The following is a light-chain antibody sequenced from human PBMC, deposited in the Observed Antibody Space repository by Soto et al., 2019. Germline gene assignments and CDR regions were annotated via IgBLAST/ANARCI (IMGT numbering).Light chain of an antibody. CDR2: GAS. Sequence: EIVMTQSPATLSVSPVERVTLSGMASQSVSRNLAWYQQKPGQPPRLLIFGASTRANGIPARFSGSGSGTEFTLTISSLQSEDFAVYYCQQDKNWPPITFGQGTRLEIK. CDR3: QQDKNWPPIT. J-gene: IGKJ5*01. V-gene: IGKV3D-15*01. CDR1: QSVSRN.